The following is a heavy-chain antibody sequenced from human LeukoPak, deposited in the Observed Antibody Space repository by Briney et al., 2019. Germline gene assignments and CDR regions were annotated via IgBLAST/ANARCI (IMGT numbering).Heavy chain of an antibody. J-gene: IGHJ4*02. CDR1: GGSFSSYY. Sequence: SETLSLTCTVSGGSFSSYYWNWIRQPPGKGLEWMGYIYYSGSTNCNPSLKRRVTISVDTSKNQFSLKLSSVPAADTAVYYCARVDCSGGSCYSFDYWGQGTLVTVSS. CDR3: ARVDCSGGSCYSFDY. D-gene: IGHD2-15*01. V-gene: IGHV4-59*01. CDR2: IYYSGST.